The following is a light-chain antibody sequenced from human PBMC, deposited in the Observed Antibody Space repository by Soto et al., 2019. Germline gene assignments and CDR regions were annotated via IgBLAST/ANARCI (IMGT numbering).Light chain of an antibody. V-gene: IGLV2-14*03. CDR1: SSDVGGYNY. Sequence: QSALTQPASVSGSPGQSITISCTGTSSDVGGYNYVSWYQHHPGKAPKPMIYDVTNRPSGVSNRFSGSKSGNTASLTISGLQAEDEADYYYTSYTTSSPYLVFGGGTKLTVL. CDR2: DVT. J-gene: IGLJ3*02. CDR3: TSYTTSSPYLV.